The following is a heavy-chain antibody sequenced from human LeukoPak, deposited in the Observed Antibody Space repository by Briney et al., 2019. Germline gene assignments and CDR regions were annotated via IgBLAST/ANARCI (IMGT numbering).Heavy chain of an antibody. D-gene: IGHD5-18*01. Sequence: SETLSLTCAVYGGSFSGYYWSWIRQPPGKGLEWIGYINYSGSTNYNPSLKSRVTISVDTSKNKVSLKLSSVTAADTAVYFCARAYSYGILHYWYFDLWGRGTLVTVSS. V-gene: IGHV4-59*01. CDR2: INYSGST. J-gene: IGHJ2*01. CDR3: ARAYSYGILHYWYFDL. CDR1: GGSFSGYY.